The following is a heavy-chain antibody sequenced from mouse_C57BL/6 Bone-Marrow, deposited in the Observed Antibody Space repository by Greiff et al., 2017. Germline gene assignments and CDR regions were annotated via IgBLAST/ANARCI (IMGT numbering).Heavy chain of an antibody. CDR3: AASRGVYYYAMDY. D-gene: IGHD1-1*01. V-gene: IGHV1-69*01. Sequence: VKQRPGQGLEWIGEIDPSDSYTNYNQKFKGKSTLTVDKSSSTAYMQLSSLTSEDSAVYYCAASRGVYYYAMDYWGQGTSVTVSS. J-gene: IGHJ4*01. CDR2: IDPSDSYT.